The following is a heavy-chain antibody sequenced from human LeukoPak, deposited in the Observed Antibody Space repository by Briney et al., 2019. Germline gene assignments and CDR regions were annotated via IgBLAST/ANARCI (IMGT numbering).Heavy chain of an antibody. Sequence: PGGSLRLSCAASGFTFSSYSMNWVRQAPGKGLEWVSVIYSGGSTYYADSVKGRFTISRDNSKNTLYLQMNSLRAEDTAVYYCARARDYDILTGYYLGYYMDVWGKGTTVTISS. CDR3: ARARDYDILTGYYLGYYMDV. CDR1: GFTFSSYS. J-gene: IGHJ6*03. V-gene: IGHV3-53*01. CDR2: IYSGGST. D-gene: IGHD3-9*01.